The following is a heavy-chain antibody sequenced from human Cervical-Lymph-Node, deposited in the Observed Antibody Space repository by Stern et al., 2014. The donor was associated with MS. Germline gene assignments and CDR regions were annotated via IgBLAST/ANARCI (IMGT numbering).Heavy chain of an antibody. D-gene: IGHD1-26*01. J-gene: IGHJ4*02. CDR3: ARGLPSF. CDR2: ISSNVTVI. V-gene: IGHV3-11*01. CDR1: GFNFSAYY. Sequence: VQLVESGGDFVKPGGSLRLSCAASGFNFSAYYMNWIRQAPGKGLEWLSYISSNVTVIDYADSVKGRFIISRDNAKQSLYLQMNRLRAEDTAVYYCARGLPSFWGQGSLVTVSP.